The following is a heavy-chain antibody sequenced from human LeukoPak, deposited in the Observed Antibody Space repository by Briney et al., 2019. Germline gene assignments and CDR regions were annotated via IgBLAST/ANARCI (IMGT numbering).Heavy chain of an antibody. CDR3: ATLRGFGVDYYFDY. Sequence: ASVKVSCKVSGYTLTELSMHWVRQAPGKGLERMGGFDPEDGETIYAQKFQGRVTMTEDTSTDTAYMELSSLRSEDTAVYYCATLRGFGVDYYFDYWGQGTLVTVSS. J-gene: IGHJ4*02. V-gene: IGHV1-24*01. D-gene: IGHD3-3*01. CDR1: GYTLTELS. CDR2: FDPEDGET.